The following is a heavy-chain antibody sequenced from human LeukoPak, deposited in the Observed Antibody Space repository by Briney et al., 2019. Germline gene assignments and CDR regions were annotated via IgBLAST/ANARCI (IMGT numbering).Heavy chain of an antibody. CDR1: GYTFTSYG. D-gene: IGHD4-23*01. CDR3: ARANYGGNGEIYYFDY. Sequence: ASVKVSCKASGYTFTSYGISWVRQAPGQGLEWMGWISAYNGNTNYAQKLQGRVTMTTDTSTSTAYMELRSLRSDDTAVYYCARANYGGNGEIYYFDYWGQGTLVTVSS. V-gene: IGHV1-18*01. CDR2: ISAYNGNT. J-gene: IGHJ4*02.